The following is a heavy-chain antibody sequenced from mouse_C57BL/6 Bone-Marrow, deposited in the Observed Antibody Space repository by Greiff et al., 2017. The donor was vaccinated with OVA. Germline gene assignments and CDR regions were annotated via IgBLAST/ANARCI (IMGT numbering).Heavy chain of an antibody. CDR3: ARIEGIFLISSGYFDV. CDR1: GFSLSTFGMG. D-gene: IGHD6-1*01. V-gene: IGHV8-8*01. CDR2: IWWDDDK. Sequence: QVTLKVCGPGILQPSQTLSLTCSFSGFSLSTFGMGVGWIRQPSGKGLEWLAHIWWDDDKYYNPALKSRLTISKDTSKNQVFLKIANVDTADTATYYCARIEGIFLISSGYFDVWGTGTTVTVSS. J-gene: IGHJ1*03.